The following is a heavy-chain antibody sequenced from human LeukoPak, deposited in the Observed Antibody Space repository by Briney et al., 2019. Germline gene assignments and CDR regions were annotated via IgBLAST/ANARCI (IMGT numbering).Heavy chain of an antibody. D-gene: IGHD5-12*01. CDR2: IIPIFGTA. Sequence: SVKVSCKASGGTFSSYAISWVRQAPGQGLEWMGRIIPIFGTANYAQKFQGRVTITRNTSISTAYMELSSLRSEDTAVYYCARSSESGSFDYWGQGTLVTVSS. CDR1: GGTFSSYA. CDR3: ARSSESGSFDY. V-gene: IGHV1-69*05. J-gene: IGHJ4*02.